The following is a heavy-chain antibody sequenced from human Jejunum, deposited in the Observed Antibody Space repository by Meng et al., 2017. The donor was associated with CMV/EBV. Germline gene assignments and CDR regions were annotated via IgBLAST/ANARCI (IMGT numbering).Heavy chain of an antibody. J-gene: IGHJ4*02. CDR1: GFTFTSYA. CDR3: ARFYCSSTSCPHVLFDY. Sequence: QVRLVQSGAEVKKPGALVKASCQASGFTFTSYAISWVRQAPGQGLQYMGWISAYNGNTNYAQELQGRVTMTTDTSTSTAYMELRSLRFDDTAVYYCARFYCSSTSCPHVLFDYWGQGTLVTVSS. D-gene: IGHD2-2*01. V-gene: IGHV1-18*01. CDR2: ISAYNGNT.